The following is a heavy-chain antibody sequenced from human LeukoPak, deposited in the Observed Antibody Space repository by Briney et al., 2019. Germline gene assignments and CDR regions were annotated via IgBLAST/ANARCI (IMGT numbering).Heavy chain of an antibody. Sequence: GGSLRLSCAASGFTFSNYNMNWVRQAPGKGLEWVSYISSSSNTIYYADSVKGRFTISRDNAKNSLYLQMNSLRAEDTAVYYCARWNYGGNSGSYYYGMDVWGQGTTVTVSS. CDR3: ARWNYGGNSGSYYYGMDV. V-gene: IGHV3-48*01. CDR1: GFTFSNYN. CDR2: ISSSSNTI. J-gene: IGHJ6*02. D-gene: IGHD4-23*01.